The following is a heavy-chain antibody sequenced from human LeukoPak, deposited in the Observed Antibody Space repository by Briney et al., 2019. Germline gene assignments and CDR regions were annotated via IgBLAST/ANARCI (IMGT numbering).Heavy chain of an antibody. V-gene: IGHV1-2*02. D-gene: IGHD5-18*01. Sequence: ASVKVSCKASGYTFTGYYMHWVRQAPGQGLEWMGWINPNSGGTNYAQKFQGRVTMTRDTSISTAYMELSRLRSDDTVVYYCAGGGDTAMATFDYWGQGTLVTVSS. CDR1: GYTFTGYY. J-gene: IGHJ4*02. CDR3: AGGGDTAMATFDY. CDR2: INPNSGGT.